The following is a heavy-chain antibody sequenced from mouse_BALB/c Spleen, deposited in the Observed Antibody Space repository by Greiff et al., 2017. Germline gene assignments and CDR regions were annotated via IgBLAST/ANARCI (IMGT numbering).Heavy chain of an antibody. CDR1: GYAFTNYL. V-gene: IGHV1-54*01. Sequence: VQLQESGAELVRPGTSVKVSCKASGYAFTNYLIEWVKQRPGQGLEWIGVINPGSGGTNYNEKFKGKATLTADKSSSTAYMQLSSLTSNDSAVYFCARSTTATYFDYWGQGTTLTVSS. CDR2: INPGSGGT. J-gene: IGHJ2*01. CDR3: ARSTTATYFDY. D-gene: IGHD1-2*01.